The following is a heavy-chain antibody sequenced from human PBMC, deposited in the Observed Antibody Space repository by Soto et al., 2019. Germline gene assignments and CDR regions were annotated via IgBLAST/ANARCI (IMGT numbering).Heavy chain of an antibody. CDR3: ARGGDSSGYYS. D-gene: IGHD3-22*01. CDR1: GGSVTSHH. V-gene: IGHV4-59*02. Sequence: PSETLSLTCFVSGGSVTSHHWSWIRQPPGKGLEWIGYIYYSGSTNYNPSLKSRVTISVDTSKNQFSLKLSSVTAADTAVYYCARGGDSSGYYSWGQGTLVTVSS. CDR2: IYYSGST. J-gene: IGHJ4*02.